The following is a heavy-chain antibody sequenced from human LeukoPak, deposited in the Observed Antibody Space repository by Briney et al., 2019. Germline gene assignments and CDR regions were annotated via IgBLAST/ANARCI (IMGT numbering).Heavy chain of an antibody. V-gene: IGHV1-2*02. J-gene: IGHJ4*02. D-gene: IGHD6-19*01. Sequence: ASVKVSCKASGYTFTGYYMHWVRQAPGQGLEWMGWINPNSGGTNYAQNFQGRVTMTRDTSISTAYMEVSRLRSDDTAVYYCASGYNSGWAGDYWGQGTLVTVSS. CDR2: INPNSGGT. CDR1: GYTFTGYY. CDR3: ASGYNSGWAGDY.